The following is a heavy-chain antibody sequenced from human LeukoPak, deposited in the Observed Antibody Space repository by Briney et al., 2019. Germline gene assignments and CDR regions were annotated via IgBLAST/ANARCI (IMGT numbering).Heavy chain of an antibody. J-gene: IGHJ4*02. CDR1: GGTFSSYA. D-gene: IGHD2-2*02. CDR2: IIPIFGTA. Sequence: ASVKVSCKASGGTFSSYAISRVRPAPGQGLEWMGGIIPIFGTANYAQKFQGRVTITADESTSTAYMELSSQRSEDTAVYYCATCARNFYCYRFDYWGQGTLVTVSS. CDR3: ATCARNFYCYRFDY. V-gene: IGHV1-69*13.